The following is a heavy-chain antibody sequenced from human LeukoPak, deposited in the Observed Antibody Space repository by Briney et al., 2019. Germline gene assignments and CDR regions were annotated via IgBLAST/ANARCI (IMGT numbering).Heavy chain of an antibody. V-gene: IGHV3-23*01. D-gene: IGHD3-3*01. J-gene: IGHJ4*02. CDR3: VKNAHDFWSAYNY. Sequence: PGGSLRLSCAASGFTFSSYALSWVRQAPGKGLEWVSSIRTSGGSTHYADSVKGRFTISRDNSNNTLFLQMMSLRAEDTAVYYCVKNAHDFWSAYNYWGQGTLVTVSS. CDR2: IRTSGGST. CDR1: GFTFSSYA.